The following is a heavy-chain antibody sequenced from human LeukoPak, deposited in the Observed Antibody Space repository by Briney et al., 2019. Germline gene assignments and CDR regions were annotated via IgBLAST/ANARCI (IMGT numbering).Heavy chain of an antibody. CDR3: ARDPGYGGNSGFPGFDY. V-gene: IGHV1-8*03. D-gene: IGHD4-23*01. CDR1: GYTFTSYD. Sequence: GASVKVSCKASGYTFTSYDINWVRQATGQGLEWMGWMNPNSGNTGYAQKFQGRVTITRNTSISTAYMELSSLRSEDTAVYYGARDPGYGGNSGFPGFDYWGQGTLVTVSS. CDR2: MNPNSGNT. J-gene: IGHJ4*02.